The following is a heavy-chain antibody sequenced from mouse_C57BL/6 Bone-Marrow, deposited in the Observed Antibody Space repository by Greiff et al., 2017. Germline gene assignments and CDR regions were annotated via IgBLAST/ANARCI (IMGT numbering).Heavy chain of an antibody. CDR1: GYTFTSYW. CDR3: AVTDAMDY. D-gene: IGHD2-12*01. V-gene: IGHV1-59*01. J-gene: IGHJ4*01. Sequence: QVQLQQPGAELVRPGTSVKLSCKASGYTFTSYWMHWVKQRPGQGLEWIGVIDPSDSYTNYNQKFKGKATLTVDTSSSTAYMQLSSLTSEDSAVYYCAVTDAMDYWGQGTSVTVSS. CDR2: IDPSDSYT.